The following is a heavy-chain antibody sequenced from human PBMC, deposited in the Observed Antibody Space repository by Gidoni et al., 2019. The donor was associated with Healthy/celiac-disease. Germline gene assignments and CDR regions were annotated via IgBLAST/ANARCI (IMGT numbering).Heavy chain of an antibody. V-gene: IGHV3-23*01. CDR1: GFTFSSYA. CDR2: ISGSGGST. D-gene: IGHD6-19*01. Sequence: EVQLLEFGGGWVQPGGSLRLSCAASGFTFSSYAMSWVRQAPGKGLGWVSAISGSGGSTYYADSVKGRFTISRDNSKNTLYLQMNSLRAEDTAVYYCAKVLVSAVAGPKDYWGQGTLVTVSS. J-gene: IGHJ4*02. CDR3: AKVLVSAVAGPKDY.